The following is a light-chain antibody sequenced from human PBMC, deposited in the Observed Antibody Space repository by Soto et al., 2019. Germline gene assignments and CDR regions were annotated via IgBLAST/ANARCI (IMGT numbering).Light chain of an antibody. CDR3: QQYHSVPYT. CDR2: KAS. J-gene: IGKJ2*01. CDR1: QSLSSW. Sequence: DIQMTQSPSTLSASVGDRVTITCRASQSLSSWLAWYQQKPGKAPNLLIYKASSLESGVPSRFSGSGSVTEFTLTISSLQPDCFATYYCQQYHSVPYTFGQGTKLEIK. V-gene: IGKV1-5*03.